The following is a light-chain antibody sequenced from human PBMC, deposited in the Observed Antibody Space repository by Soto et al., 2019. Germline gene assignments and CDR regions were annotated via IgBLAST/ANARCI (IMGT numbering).Light chain of an antibody. J-gene: IGLJ2*01. CDR3: NSYAGSNNFVV. CDR2: EVN. CDR1: SSDVGGYNF. Sequence: QSALTQPPSASGSPGQSVTISCTGTSSDVGGYNFVSWFQQNPGKAPKLMIYEVNKRPSGVPDRFSGSKSGNTASLTVSGLQAEDEADYYCNSYAGSNNFVVFGGGTKLTVL. V-gene: IGLV2-8*01.